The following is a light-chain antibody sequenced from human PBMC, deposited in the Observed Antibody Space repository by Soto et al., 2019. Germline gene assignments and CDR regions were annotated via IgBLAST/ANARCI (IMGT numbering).Light chain of an antibody. CDR1: QSVSRSY. V-gene: IGKV3-20*01. CDR3: QQYGSSPPWT. Sequence: EIVLTHSPGTLSLSPGERATLSCRASQSVSRSYLAWYQQKPGQAPRLLIYGASIRATGIPDRFSGSGSGTDFTLTINRLEPEDFAVYYCQQYGSSPPWTFGQGTKVEIK. CDR2: GAS. J-gene: IGKJ1*01.